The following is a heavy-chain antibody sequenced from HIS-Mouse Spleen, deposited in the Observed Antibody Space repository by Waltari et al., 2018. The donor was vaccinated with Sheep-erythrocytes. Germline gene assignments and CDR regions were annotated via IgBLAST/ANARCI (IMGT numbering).Heavy chain of an antibody. V-gene: IGHV4-31*03. CDR2: IYYSART. CDR3: ARLITMVRGVTWYFDL. D-gene: IGHD3-10*01. CDR1: GGSISSGGYY. J-gene: IGHJ2*01. Sequence: QVQLQESGPGLVKPSQTLSLTCTVSGGSISSGGYYWSWIRQHPGKGLEWIGYIYYSARTYYNPSLKSRVTISVDTSKNQFSLKLSSVTAADTAVYYCARLITMVRGVTWYFDLWGRGTLVTVSS.